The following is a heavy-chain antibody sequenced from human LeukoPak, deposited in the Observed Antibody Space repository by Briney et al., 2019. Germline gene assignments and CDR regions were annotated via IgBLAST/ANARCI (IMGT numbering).Heavy chain of an antibody. CDR1: GYTLTELS. Sequence: ASVKVSCKVSGYTLTELSMHWVRQAPGKGLEWMGGFDPEDGETIYAQKFQGRVTMTEDTSTDTAYMELNSLRSDDTAVYYCVVSDGYNRPFDYWGQGTLVTVSS. J-gene: IGHJ4*02. CDR3: VVSDGYNRPFDY. V-gene: IGHV1-24*01. CDR2: FDPEDGET. D-gene: IGHD5-24*01.